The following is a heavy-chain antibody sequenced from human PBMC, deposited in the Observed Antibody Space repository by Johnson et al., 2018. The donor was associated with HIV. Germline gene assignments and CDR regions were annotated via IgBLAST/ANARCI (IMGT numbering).Heavy chain of an antibody. CDR1: GFTFSSYD. CDR3: ARDLNRYYYGSVKAFDI. J-gene: IGHJ3*02. Sequence: QMLLVESGGGVVQPGRSLRVSCGASGFTFSSYDMHWVRQAPGKGLEWVAVISYAGTNKYFADSVTGRITISRDNAKKSLYLQMNSLRAEETAVYYCARDLNRYYYGSVKAFDIWGQGTMVTVSS. D-gene: IGHD3-10*01. CDR2: ISYAGTNK. V-gene: IGHV3-30*03.